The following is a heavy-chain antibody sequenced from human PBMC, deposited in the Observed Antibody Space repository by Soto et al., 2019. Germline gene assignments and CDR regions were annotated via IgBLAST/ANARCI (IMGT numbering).Heavy chain of an antibody. Sequence: KSSETLSLTCAVSGGSISSSNWWSWVRQPPGXGLEWIGEIYHSGSTNYNPSLKSRVTISVDKSKNQFSLKLSSVTAADTAVYYCARLFRYCSSTSCTQGYYYGMDVWGQGTTVTVSS. CDR3: ARLFRYCSSTSCTQGYYYGMDV. D-gene: IGHD2-2*01. V-gene: IGHV4-4*02. CDR2: IYHSGST. J-gene: IGHJ6*02. CDR1: GGSISSSNW.